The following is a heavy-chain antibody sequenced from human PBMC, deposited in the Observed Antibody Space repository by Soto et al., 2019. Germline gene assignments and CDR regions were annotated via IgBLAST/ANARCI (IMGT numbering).Heavy chain of an antibody. J-gene: IGHJ1*01. V-gene: IGHV3-23*01. Sequence: GGSLRLSCAASGFTFSNYAMSWVRQAPGKGLEWVSGISGSGGSTYYADSVKGRFTISRDNSKNTLYLQMNSLRAEDTAVYYCAKLALYSGSPGFFQHWGQGTLVTVSS. CDR2: ISGSGGST. CDR1: GFTFSNYA. D-gene: IGHD1-26*01. CDR3: AKLALYSGSPGFFQH.